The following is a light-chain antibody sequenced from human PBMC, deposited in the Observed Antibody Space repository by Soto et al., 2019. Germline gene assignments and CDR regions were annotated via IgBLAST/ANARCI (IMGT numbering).Light chain of an antibody. CDR3: QQYHRASIT. V-gene: IGKV1-5*01. J-gene: IGKJ5*01. CDR1: QSLNNW. CDR2: DDS. Sequence: DIHMTQSPSTLSASVGDIVTITCRASQSLNNWLAWYQQRPGKAPKLLIYDDSTLERGVPYRLSGTGSGTEFNLTISRLQPDDFATYYCQQYHRASITFGQGTRLEIK.